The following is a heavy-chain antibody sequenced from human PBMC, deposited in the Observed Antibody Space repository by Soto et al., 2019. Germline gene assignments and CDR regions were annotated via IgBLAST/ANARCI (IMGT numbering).Heavy chain of an antibody. Sequence: QLQLQESGPGLVKPSQTLSLTCAVSGASISRGGSSWSWIRQAPGTGLEWIGYIYHNGITNYNPSLKSRVTISVDKSQNQSSLSLNFVTAADTAVYYCARGLAVRGSYGLDVWGQGTTVTVSS. V-gene: IGHV4-30-2*01. CDR1: GASISRGGSS. CDR3: ARGLAVRGSYGLDV. D-gene: IGHD3-10*01. J-gene: IGHJ6*02. CDR2: IYHNGIT.